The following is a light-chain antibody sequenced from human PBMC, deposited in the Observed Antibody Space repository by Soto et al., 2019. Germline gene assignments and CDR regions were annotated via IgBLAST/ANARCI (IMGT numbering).Light chain of an antibody. V-gene: IGKV2-28*01. J-gene: IGKJ2*01. CDR1: QSLLHSDGYNY. Sequence: DIVMTQSPFSLPVSPGEPASISCRSSQSLLHSDGYNYLDWYLQKPGQSPQLLIYLGSSRASDVPDKFSGIRSCANFTLKISRVDPADVKVYYFFQALQTPYTFRQGTLLEIK. CDR3: FQALQTPYT. CDR2: LGS.